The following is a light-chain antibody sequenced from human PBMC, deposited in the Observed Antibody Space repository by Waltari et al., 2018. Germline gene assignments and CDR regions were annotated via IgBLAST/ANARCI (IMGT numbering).Light chain of an antibody. Sequence: QSALTQPASVSGSPGQSITISCTGTSSDVGGFPYVSWYQQHPGKAPKLMIYEVSNRPSGVSNRFSGSKSGKTASLTISGLQAEDEADYYCSSYTSSSKVFGGGTKLTVL. CDR1: SSDVGGFPY. CDR2: EVS. CDR3: SSYTSSSKV. J-gene: IGLJ2*01. V-gene: IGLV2-14*01.